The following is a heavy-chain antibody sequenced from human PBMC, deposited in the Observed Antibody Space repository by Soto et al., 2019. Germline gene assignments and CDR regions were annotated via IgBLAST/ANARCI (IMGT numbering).Heavy chain of an antibody. CDR3: ARDIGYSSGWVPDDAFDI. V-gene: IGHV3-7*01. J-gene: IGHJ3*02. D-gene: IGHD6-19*01. CDR2: IKQDGSEK. Sequence: HPGGSLRLSCAASGFTFSSYWMSWVRQAPGKGLEWVANIKQDGSEKYYVDSVKGRFTISRDNAKNSLYLQMNSLRAEDTAVYYCARDIGYSSGWVPDDAFDIWGQGTMVTVSS. CDR1: GFTFSSYW.